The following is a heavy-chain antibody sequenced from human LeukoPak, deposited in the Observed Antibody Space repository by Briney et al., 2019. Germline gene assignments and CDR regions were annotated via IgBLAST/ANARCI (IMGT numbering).Heavy chain of an antibody. V-gene: IGHV3-23*01. CDR1: GFTFSSYA. Sequence: PGGSLRLSCAASGFTFSSYAMSWVRQAPGKGLEWVSAISGSGGSTYYADSVKGRFTISRDNSKNTLHLQMNSLRAEDTAVYYCAKADCSSTSCYTKDYWGQGTLVTVSS. CDR2: ISGSGGST. J-gene: IGHJ4*02. D-gene: IGHD2-2*02. CDR3: AKADCSSTSCYTKDY.